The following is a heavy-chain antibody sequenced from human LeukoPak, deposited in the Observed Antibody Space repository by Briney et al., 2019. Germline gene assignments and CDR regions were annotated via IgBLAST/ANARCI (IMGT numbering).Heavy chain of an antibody. Sequence: PGGSLRLSCAASGFTFSSFGMNWVRQAPGKGLEWVSYISSSSSTIYYADSVKGRFTISRDNAKNSLYLQMNSLRAEDTAVYYCARDLRQLIQLWSYYFDYWGLGTLVTVSS. CDR2: ISSSSSTI. CDR3: ARDLRQLIQLWSYYFDY. CDR1: GFTFSSFG. D-gene: IGHD5-18*01. V-gene: IGHV3-48*01. J-gene: IGHJ4*02.